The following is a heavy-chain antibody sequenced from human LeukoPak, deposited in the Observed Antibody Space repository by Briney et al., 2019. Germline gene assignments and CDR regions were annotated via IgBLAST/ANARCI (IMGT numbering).Heavy chain of an antibody. D-gene: IGHD2-2*01. CDR1: GVAFSSYA. CDR2: ISGSGGRT. Sequence: GGSLRLSCAASGVAFSSYAMRWGRQAPGKGLEWVSTISGSGGRTYYADSLKGGFTISRDNSKNTLYLQMNSPRVEDTALYYCAKESVQAAPLSAVDGWGQGTQVTVSS. V-gene: IGHV3-23*01. J-gene: IGHJ4*02. CDR3: AKESVQAAPLSAVDG.